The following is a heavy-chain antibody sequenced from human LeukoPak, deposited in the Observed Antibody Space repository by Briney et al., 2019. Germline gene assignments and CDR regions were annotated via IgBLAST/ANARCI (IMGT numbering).Heavy chain of an antibody. CDR2: ISYDGSNK. CDR1: GFTFSSYG. CDR3: AKDNSGYDFGYYMDV. V-gene: IGHV3-30*18. Sequence: GGSLRLSCAASGFTFSSYGMHWVRQAPGKGLEWVAVISYDGSNKYYADSVKGRFTISRDNSKNTLYLQVNSLRAEDTAVYYCAKDNSGYDFGYYMDVWGKGTTVTVSS. J-gene: IGHJ6*03. D-gene: IGHD5-12*01.